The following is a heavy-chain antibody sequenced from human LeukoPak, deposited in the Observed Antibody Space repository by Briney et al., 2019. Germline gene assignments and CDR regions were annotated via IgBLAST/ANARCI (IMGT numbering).Heavy chain of an antibody. CDR3: ARQIAAAGFNWFDP. V-gene: IGHV4-59*08. Sequence: SETLSLTCTVSGGSISSYYWSWIRQPPGKGLEWFGYIYYSGSTNYNPSLKSRVTISVDTSKNQFSLKLSSVTAADTAVYYCARQIAAAGFNWFDPWGQGTLVTVSS. CDR2: IYYSGST. J-gene: IGHJ5*02. D-gene: IGHD6-13*01. CDR1: GGSISSYY.